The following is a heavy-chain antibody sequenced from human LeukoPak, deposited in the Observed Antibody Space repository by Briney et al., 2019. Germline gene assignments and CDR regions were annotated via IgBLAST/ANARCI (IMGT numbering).Heavy chain of an antibody. J-gene: IGHJ4*02. CDR2: ISYDGSNK. D-gene: IGHD1-1*01. Sequence: GGSLRLSCAASGFTFSSYAMHWVRQAPGKGLEWVAVISYDGSNKYYADSVKGRFTISRDNSKNTLYLQMNSLRAEDMAVYYCAGDSVEGYYFDYWGQGTLVTVSS. V-gene: IGHV3-30*04. CDR1: GFTFSSYA. CDR3: AGDSVEGYYFDY.